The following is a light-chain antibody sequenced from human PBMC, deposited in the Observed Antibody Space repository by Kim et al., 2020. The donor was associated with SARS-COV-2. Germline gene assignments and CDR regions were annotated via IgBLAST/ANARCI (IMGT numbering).Light chain of an antibody. V-gene: IGLV2-14*04. CDR3: SSHTTSSTYV. J-gene: IGLJ1*01. CDR2: GVS. Sequence: PSITATSTGTSIYRCYYKSVTWYRQHPGKAHRLIFYGVSERDSGVSNRFSGSQSGNTASLTISGLRAEDEADYYCSSHTTSSTYVFGSGTQLTVL. CDR1: SIYRCYYKS.